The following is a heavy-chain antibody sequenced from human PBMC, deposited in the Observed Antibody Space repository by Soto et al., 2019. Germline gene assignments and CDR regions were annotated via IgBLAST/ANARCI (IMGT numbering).Heavy chain of an antibody. CDR1: GGTFSSYT. CDR3: ARDCSSTSCYGSFFDY. CDR2: IIPILGIA. V-gene: IGHV1-69*08. D-gene: IGHD2-2*01. Sequence: QVQLVQSGAEVQNPGSSVKVSCKASGGTFSSYTISWVRQAPGQGLEWMGRIIPILGIANYAQKFQGRVTITADKSTSTAYMELSSLRSEDTAVYYCARDCSSTSCYGSFFDYWGQGTLVTVSS. J-gene: IGHJ4*02.